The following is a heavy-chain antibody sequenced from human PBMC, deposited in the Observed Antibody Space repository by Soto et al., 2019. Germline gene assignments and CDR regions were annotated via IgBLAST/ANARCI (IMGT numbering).Heavy chain of an antibody. CDR1: GYSFTNYW. J-gene: IGHJ4*02. Sequence: GESLKISCQGSGYSFTNYWIGWVRQMPGKGLEWMGFIYPGDSDTKYSPSFQGQVTISVDKSISTAYLQWTSLKASDTAMYYCARRTEPRIATFDYWGQGTLVTVSS. CDR2: IYPGDSDT. D-gene: IGHD2-21*01. CDR3: ARRTEPRIATFDY. V-gene: IGHV5-51*01.